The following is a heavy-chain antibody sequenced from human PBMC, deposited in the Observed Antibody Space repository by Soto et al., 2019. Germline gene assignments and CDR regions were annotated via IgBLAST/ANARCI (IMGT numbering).Heavy chain of an antibody. Sequence: QVHLVQSGAEVKKPGASVKVSCKGSGYAFTTYGITWVRQAPGQGLECMGWISAHNGNTNYAQKLQGRVTVTRDTSTSTAYMELRSLSSDDTAVDYCARGRYGDYWGQGALVTVSS. CDR1: GYAFTTYG. CDR3: ARGRYGDY. D-gene: IGHD1-1*01. V-gene: IGHV1-18*01. J-gene: IGHJ4*02. CDR2: ISAHNGNT.